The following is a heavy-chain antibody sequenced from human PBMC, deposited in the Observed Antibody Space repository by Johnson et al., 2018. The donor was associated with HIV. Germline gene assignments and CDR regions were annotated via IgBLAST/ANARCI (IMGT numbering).Heavy chain of an antibody. Sequence: QVQLVESGGGLVQPGGSLRLSCAASGFTFSSHAIHWVRQAPGKGLEWVAVISYDGRNKHYADSVTGRFTSSRDDSKDTLYLQMHSLRAEDTAVYYCAREMEMATIEGAFDLLGQGTMVTVSS. CDR3: AREMEMATIEGAFDL. CDR2: ISYDGRNK. J-gene: IGHJ3*01. CDR1: GFTFSSHA. D-gene: IGHD5-24*01. V-gene: IGHV3-30*04.